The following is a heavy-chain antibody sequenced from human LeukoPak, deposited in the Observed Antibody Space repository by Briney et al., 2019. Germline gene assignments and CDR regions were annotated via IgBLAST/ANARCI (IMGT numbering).Heavy chain of an antibody. D-gene: IGHD7-27*01. V-gene: IGHV1-18*01. J-gene: IGHJ4*02. Sequence: ASVKVSCKPSGYSFTTYGISWVRQAPGQGLEWMGWISPYNGATNYAQKLQGRVIMTTDTSTSTAYMELRSLRSDDTAIYYCARDQNWASYYFDSWGQGTLVTVSS. CDR2: ISPYNGAT. CDR3: ARDQNWASYYFDS. CDR1: GYSFTTYG.